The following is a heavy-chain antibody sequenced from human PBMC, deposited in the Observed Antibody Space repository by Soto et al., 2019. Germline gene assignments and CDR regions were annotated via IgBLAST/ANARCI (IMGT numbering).Heavy chain of an antibody. J-gene: IGHJ4*02. CDR2: INPNSGGT. CDR1: GYTYTGYH. D-gene: IGHD3-22*01. V-gene: IGHV1-2*02. CDR3: AREYYEMHYFDY. Sequence: AAVKVTRKACGYTYTGYHRHWVRKAHAQGLEWMGWINPNSGGTNDAQKFQGRFTMTRDTSISTAYMELSRLRSDYMAVYYCAREYYEMHYFDYWGQGPLGTV.